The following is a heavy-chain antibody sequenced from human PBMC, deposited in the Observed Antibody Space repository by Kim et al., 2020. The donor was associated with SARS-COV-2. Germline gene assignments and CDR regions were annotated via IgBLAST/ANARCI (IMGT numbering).Heavy chain of an antibody. V-gene: IGHV1-46*01. Sequence: SYEQKFQGRVTMTRDTSTSTVYMELSSLRSEDTAVYYCASEVAVAGTPREWGQGTLVTVSS. D-gene: IGHD6-19*01. CDR3: ASEVAVAGTPRE. J-gene: IGHJ4*02.